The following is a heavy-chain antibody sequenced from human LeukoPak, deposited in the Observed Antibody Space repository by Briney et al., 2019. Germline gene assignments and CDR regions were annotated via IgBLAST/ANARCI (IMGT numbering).Heavy chain of an antibody. Sequence: GGSLRLSCAASGFTVYNNYMSWVRQAPGKGLECVSFTYSDDRASYADSLKGRFTISRNNSKNTLFLLMNSLRAEDTAMYFCATKLSGAAAGTGYFQHWGQGTLVTVSS. D-gene: IGHD6-13*01. CDR2: TYSDDRA. J-gene: IGHJ1*01. CDR1: GFTVYNNY. V-gene: IGHV3-66*01. CDR3: ATKLSGAAAGTGYFQH.